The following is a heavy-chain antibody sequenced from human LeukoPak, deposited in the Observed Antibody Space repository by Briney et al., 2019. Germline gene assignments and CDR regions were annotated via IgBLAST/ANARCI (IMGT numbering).Heavy chain of an antibody. Sequence: GGSLRLSCAASGFTFDDYAMHWVRQAPGKGLEWVSGISWNSGSIGYADSVKGRLTISRDNAKNSLYLQMNSLRAEDTALYYCAKGRDKYQLLSKNWFDPWGQGTLVTVSS. J-gene: IGHJ5*02. CDR3: AKGRDKYQLLSKNWFDP. D-gene: IGHD2-2*01. V-gene: IGHV3-9*01. CDR2: ISWNSGSI. CDR1: GFTFDDYA.